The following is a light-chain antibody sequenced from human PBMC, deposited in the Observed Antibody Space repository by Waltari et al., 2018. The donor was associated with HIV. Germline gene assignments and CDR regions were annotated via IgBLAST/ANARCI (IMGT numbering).Light chain of an antibody. CDR3: HQYRTYPPT. CDR1: QDIKNH. CDR2: DAS. J-gene: IGKJ1*01. V-gene: IGKV1-16*02. Sequence: DTHMTQIPSSLSASVGNRVTITCRASQDIKNHLACFQPKPGKAPKSLIYDASILQSGVPSKVSGSGSGTDFILPISHLQPVDFASYYCHQYRTYPPTFCQGTRVEI.